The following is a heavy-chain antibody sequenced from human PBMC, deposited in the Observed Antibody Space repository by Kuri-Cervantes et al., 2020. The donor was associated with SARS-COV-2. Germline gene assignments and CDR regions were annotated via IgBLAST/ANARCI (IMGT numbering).Heavy chain of an antibody. CDR3: ARHLGALFYYFDY. D-gene: IGHD3-16*01. Sequence: SCAASGFTFSVHYIDWVRQAPGEGLEWVGEINHGGSTNYNTSLKSRVTISVDTSKNQFSLKLSSVTAASTAVYYCARHLGALFYYFDYWGQGTLVNVPS. J-gene: IGHJ4*02. CDR2: INHGGST. V-gene: IGHV4-34*01. CDR1: GFTFSVHY.